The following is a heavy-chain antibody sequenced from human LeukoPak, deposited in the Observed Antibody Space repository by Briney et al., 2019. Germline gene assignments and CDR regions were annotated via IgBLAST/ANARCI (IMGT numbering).Heavy chain of an antibody. CDR2: IYYSGST. Sequence: PSETLSLTCTVSGGSISSSSYYWGWTRQPPGKGLEWIGSIYYSGSTYYNPSLKSRVTISVDTSKNQFSLKLSSVTAADTAVYYCARLNYYYDSSGYYPSSPFDYWGQGTLVTVSS. D-gene: IGHD3-22*01. V-gene: IGHV4-39*01. CDR1: GGSISSSSYY. J-gene: IGHJ4*02. CDR3: ARLNYYYDSSGYYPSSPFDY.